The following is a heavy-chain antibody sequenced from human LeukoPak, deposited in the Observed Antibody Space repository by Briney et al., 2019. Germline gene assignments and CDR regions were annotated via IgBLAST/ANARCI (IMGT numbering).Heavy chain of an antibody. D-gene: IGHD3-16*01. CDR2: SKNDGSST. Sequence: GGSLRLSCAVSGFTSSGDLMHWVRQAQGKGLVWVSRSKNDGSSTSYADSVKGRFTISRDNAKNTLYLQMNSLRAEDTAVYYGARELPRIGGQTDASDIWGQGTMVTVS. J-gene: IGHJ3*02. V-gene: IGHV3-74*01. CDR3: ARELPRIGGQTDASDI. CDR1: GFTSSGDL.